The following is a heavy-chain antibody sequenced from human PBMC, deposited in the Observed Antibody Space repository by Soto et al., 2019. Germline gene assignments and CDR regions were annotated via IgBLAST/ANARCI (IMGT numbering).Heavy chain of an antibody. Sequence: SETLSLTCTVSGGSISSGGYYWSWIRQHPGKGLEWIGYIYYSGSTYYNPSLRSRLTMSVDTSKNQFSLKVSSVTAADTAVYYCARGPIGEKFDFWGQGALVTVSS. CDR3: ARGPIGEKFDF. J-gene: IGHJ4*02. V-gene: IGHV4-31*03. D-gene: IGHD3-10*01. CDR2: IYYSGST. CDR1: GGSISSGGYY.